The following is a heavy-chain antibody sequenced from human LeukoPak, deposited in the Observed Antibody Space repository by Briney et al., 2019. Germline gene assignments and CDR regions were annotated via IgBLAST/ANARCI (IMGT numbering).Heavy chain of an antibody. J-gene: IGHJ4*02. CDR1: VGSINSGGYS. CDR2: ISYSGST. Sequence: SETLSLACAVSVGSINSGGYSWSWIRQPPGKGLDWIGYISYSGSTYYNPALKSRITISADTSKKQFSLKLRSVTAADTAVYFCARGGYYYDSSGYFPTFDYWGRGTLVSVSS. CDR3: ARGGYYYDSSGYFPTFDY. D-gene: IGHD3-22*01. V-gene: IGHV4-30-4*07.